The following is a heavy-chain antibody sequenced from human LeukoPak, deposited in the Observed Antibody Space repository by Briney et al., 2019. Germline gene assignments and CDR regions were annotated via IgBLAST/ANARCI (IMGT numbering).Heavy chain of an antibody. D-gene: IGHD6-19*01. Sequence: SETLSLTCTVSGGSISSSSYYWGWIRQPPGKGLEWIGSIYYSGSTYYNPSLKSRVTISVDTSKNQFSLKLSSVTAADTAVYYCARESSYSGWSNWFDPWGQGTLVTVSS. CDR3: ARESSYSGWSNWFDP. J-gene: IGHJ5*02. CDR1: GGSISSSSYY. CDR2: IYYSGST. V-gene: IGHV4-39*07.